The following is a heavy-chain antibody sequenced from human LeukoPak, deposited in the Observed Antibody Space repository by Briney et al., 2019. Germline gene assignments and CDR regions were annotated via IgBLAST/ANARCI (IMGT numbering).Heavy chain of an antibody. V-gene: IGHV1-2*02. CDR2: INPNRGET. D-gene: IGHD1-26*01. Sequence: ASVKVSCKASGYTFTAYLLHWVRQAPGQGLEWMGWINPNRGETDYAQNFQGRVTMTRDMSTSTDYMELSSLRSEDTAIYYCARDNSVGDNAWWFDPWGQGTLVTVSS. CDR1: GYTFTAYL. CDR3: ARDNSVGDNAWWFDP. J-gene: IGHJ5*02.